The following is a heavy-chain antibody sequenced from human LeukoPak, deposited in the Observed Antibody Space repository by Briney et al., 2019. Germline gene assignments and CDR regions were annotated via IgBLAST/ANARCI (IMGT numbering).Heavy chain of an antibody. J-gene: IGHJ4*02. Sequence: GSLRLSCAASGFTVSSNYMSWVRQAPGKGLEWVSVIYSGGSTYYADSVKGRFTISRDNSKNTLYLQMNSLRAEDTAVYYCAREQRRGYSGYDPPHFDYWGQGTPVTVSS. D-gene: IGHD5-12*01. CDR1: GFTVSSNY. V-gene: IGHV3-66*01. CDR2: IYSGGST. CDR3: AREQRRGYSGYDPPHFDY.